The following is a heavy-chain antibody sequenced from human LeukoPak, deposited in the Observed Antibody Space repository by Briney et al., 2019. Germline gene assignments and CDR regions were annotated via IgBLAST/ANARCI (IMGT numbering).Heavy chain of an antibody. D-gene: IGHD3-22*01. CDR3: ARGYYDSSGYPFDY. Sequence: SVKVSCKASGGTFSSYTISWVRQAPGQGLEWMGRIIPIFGTANYAQKFQGRVTITTDESTSTAYMELSSLRSEDTAVYYCARGYYDSSGYPFDYWGQGTLVTVSS. J-gene: IGHJ4*02. V-gene: IGHV1-69*05. CDR2: IIPIFGTA. CDR1: GGTFSSYT.